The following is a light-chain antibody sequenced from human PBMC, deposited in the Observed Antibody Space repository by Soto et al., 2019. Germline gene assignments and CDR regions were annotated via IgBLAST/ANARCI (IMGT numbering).Light chain of an antibody. Sequence: DIRMTQSPSALSASVGDRVTITCRASQSISSYLNWYQQKPGKAPKILIYAASSLQSGVPSRFSGSGSGTDFTLTISSLQPEDVVTYYCQQSYSTLWTFGQGTKVDIK. J-gene: IGKJ1*01. CDR1: QSISSY. CDR3: QQSYSTLWT. CDR2: AAS. V-gene: IGKV1-39*01.